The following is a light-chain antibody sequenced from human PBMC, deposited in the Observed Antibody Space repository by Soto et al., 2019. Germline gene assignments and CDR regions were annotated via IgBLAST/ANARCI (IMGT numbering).Light chain of an antibody. V-gene: IGKV3-11*01. J-gene: IGKJ5*01. Sequence: IVLTQSPATLSLSPGERATLSCRASQSVSSNLAWYQQKPGQAPRLLIYGASTRATGIPARFSGSGSGADFTLTISSLEPEDFAVYYCQQRYTWPITFGQGTRLEIK. CDR3: QQRYTWPIT. CDR2: GAS. CDR1: QSVSSN.